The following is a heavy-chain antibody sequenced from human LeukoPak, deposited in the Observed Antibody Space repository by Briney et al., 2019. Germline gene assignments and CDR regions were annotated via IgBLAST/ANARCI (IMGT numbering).Heavy chain of an antibody. CDR1: GGSISSYY. Sequence: PSETLSLTCTVSGGSISSYYWSWIRQPPGKGLEWIGYIYYSGSTNYNPSLKSRVTISVDTSKNQFSLKLSSVTAADTAVYYCARHSSSWYRDYFDYWVQGTLVTVSS. CDR3: ARHSSSWYRDYFDY. V-gene: IGHV4-59*08. CDR2: IYYSGST. J-gene: IGHJ4*02. D-gene: IGHD6-13*01.